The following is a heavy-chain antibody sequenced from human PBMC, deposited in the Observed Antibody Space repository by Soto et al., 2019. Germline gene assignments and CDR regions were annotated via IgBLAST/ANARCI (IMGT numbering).Heavy chain of an antibody. CDR3: ARDCSSTSCPHWFDP. D-gene: IGHD2-2*01. CDR1: GYTFTSYG. V-gene: IGHV1-18*01. J-gene: IGHJ5*02. CDR2: ISAYNGNT. Sequence: GASVKVSCKASGYTFTSYGISWVRQAPGQGLEWMGWISAYNGNTNYAQKLQGRVTMTTDTSTSTAYMELRSLRSDDTAVYYCARDCSSTSCPHWFDPWGQGTLVPSPQ.